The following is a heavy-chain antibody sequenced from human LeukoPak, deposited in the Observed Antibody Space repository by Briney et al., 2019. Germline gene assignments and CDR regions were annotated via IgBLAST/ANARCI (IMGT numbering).Heavy chain of an antibody. CDR3: ARDSGEYFQDSSAYYYKY. V-gene: IGHV1-2*02. J-gene: IGHJ4*02. D-gene: IGHD3-22*01. CDR1: GYTFTGYY. Sequence: ASVKVSSKASGYTFTGYYIHWLRQAPGQGLEWMGWINPNSDVTYYAQKFQGRVTMTRDTSISAAYMELSSLRSDDTAVYYCARDSGEYFQDSSAYYYKYWGQGTLVTVSS. CDR2: INPNSDVT.